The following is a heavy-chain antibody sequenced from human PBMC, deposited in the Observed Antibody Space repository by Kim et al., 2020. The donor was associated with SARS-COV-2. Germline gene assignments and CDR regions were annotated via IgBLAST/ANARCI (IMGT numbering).Heavy chain of an antibody. D-gene: IGHD6-13*01. Sequence: ASVKVSCKASGYTFTGYYMHWVRQAPGQGLEWMGRINPNSGGTNYAQKFQGRVTMTRDTSISTAYMELSRLRSDGTDVYYCAIAAAGMEGGYYYYYYGMDVWGQGTTVTVSS. CDR2: INPNSGGT. CDR1: GYTFTGYY. J-gene: IGHJ6*02. V-gene: IGHV1-2*05. CDR3: AIAAAGMEGGYYYYYYGMDV.